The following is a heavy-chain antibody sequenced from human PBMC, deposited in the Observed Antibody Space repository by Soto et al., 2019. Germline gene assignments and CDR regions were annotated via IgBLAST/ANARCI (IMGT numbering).Heavy chain of an antibody. CDR1: GFTFSSYW. CDR2: LYTDGSRT. Sequence: GGSLRLSCAASGFTFSSYWMHWVRQVPGRGLVWVSRLYTDGSRTSYADSVKGRFTISRDNAKNTLYLQMNSLRAEDTVVYYCARGEGGYYYMEAWGKGTTVTVSS. D-gene: IGHD3-10*01. V-gene: IGHV3-74*01. CDR3: ARGEGGYYYMEA. J-gene: IGHJ6*03.